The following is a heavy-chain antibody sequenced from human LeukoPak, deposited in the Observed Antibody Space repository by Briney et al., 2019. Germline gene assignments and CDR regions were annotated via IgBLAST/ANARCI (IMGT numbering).Heavy chain of an antibody. J-gene: IGHJ3*02. CDR2: IYYTGGT. V-gene: IGHV4-59*12. CDR1: GGSITNYY. Sequence: PSETLSLTCTVSGGSITNYYWAWIRQPPGKGLEWIGNIYYTGGTKYNPSLRSRVTISVDPSKNQFSLKLSSVTAADTAMYYCARDSTFDYYDSSGPGAFDIWGQGTMVTVSS. D-gene: IGHD3-22*01. CDR3: ARDSTFDYYDSSGPGAFDI.